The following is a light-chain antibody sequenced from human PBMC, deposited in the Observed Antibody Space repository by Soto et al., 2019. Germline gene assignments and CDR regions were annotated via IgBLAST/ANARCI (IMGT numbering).Light chain of an antibody. V-gene: IGLV1-40*01. CDR2: GST. Sequence: QSVLTQPPSVSGAPGQTVTISCTGSNSNIGAGYDVHWYQLLPGAAPKLLIYGSTKRPSGVPDRFSGSKSGTSASLAITGLQAEDEADYYCQSYDSSLSGFYVFGTGTKVTVL. CDR3: QSYDSSLSGFYV. J-gene: IGLJ1*01. CDR1: NSNIGAGYD.